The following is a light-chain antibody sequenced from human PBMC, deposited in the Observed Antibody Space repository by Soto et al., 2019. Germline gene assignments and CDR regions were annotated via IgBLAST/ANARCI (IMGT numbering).Light chain of an antibody. CDR3: QQFGSSAWT. V-gene: IGKV3-20*01. CDR2: GAS. Sequence: DIVLTQSPATLSSFPGDRVTLSCRASQAVNTRLAWYQHKPGQAPRLLIQGASSRATGIPDRFSGSGSGTDFTLTISRLEPEDSAVYYCQQFGSSAWTFGQGTKVDIK. J-gene: IGKJ1*01. CDR1: QAVNTR.